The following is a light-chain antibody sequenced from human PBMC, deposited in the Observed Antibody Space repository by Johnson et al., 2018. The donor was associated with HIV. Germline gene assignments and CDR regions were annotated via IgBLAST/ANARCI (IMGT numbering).Light chain of an antibody. V-gene: IGLV1-51*02. CDR2: ENN. CDR1: SSNIGNNY. J-gene: IGLJ1*01. CDR3: GTWDSSLSADSYV. Sequence: HSVLTQPPSVSAAPGQKVTISCSGSSSNIGNNYVSWYQQLPGTAPKLLIYENNKRPSGIPDRFSGSKSGPSATLGITGLQTGDEADYYCGTWDSSLSADSYVFGSGTKVTVL.